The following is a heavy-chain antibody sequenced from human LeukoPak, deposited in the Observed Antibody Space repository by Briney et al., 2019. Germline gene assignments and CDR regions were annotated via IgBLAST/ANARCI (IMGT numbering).Heavy chain of an antibody. CDR2: IYYSGST. J-gene: IGHJ4*02. CDR3: ASSAYYDFWSGAEYYFDY. CDR1: GGSISSGDYY. V-gene: IGHV4-30-4*08. Sequence: SQTLSLTCTVSGGSISSGDYYWSWIRQPSGKGLEWIGYIYYSGSTYYNPSLKSRVTISVDTSKNQFSLKLSSVTAADTAVYYCASSAYYDFWSGAEYYFDYWGQGTLVTVSS. D-gene: IGHD3-3*01.